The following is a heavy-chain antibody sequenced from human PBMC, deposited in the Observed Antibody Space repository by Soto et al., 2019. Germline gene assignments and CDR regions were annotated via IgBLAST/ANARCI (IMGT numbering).Heavy chain of an antibody. CDR2: IYWDDDK. CDR3: AHRPQRGCSGGNCPSFDY. D-gene: IGHD2-15*01. CDR1: GFSLSTSGVG. J-gene: IGHJ4*02. V-gene: IGHV2-5*02. Sequence: QITLKESGPTLVKPTQTLTLTCTFSGFSLSTSGVGVGWIRQPPGKALEWLALIYWDDDKRYSPSLKSRLTITKDTSKNQVVLIMTNMDPVDTATYYCAHRPQRGCSGGNCPSFDYWGQGTLVTVSS.